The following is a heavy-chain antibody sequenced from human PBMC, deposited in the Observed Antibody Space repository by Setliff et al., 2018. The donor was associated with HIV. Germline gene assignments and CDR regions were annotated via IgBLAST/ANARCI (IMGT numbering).Heavy chain of an antibody. CDR1: GFTFSSYS. CDR3: VRGSGYYYFDY. CDR2: IRYYGSNE. D-gene: IGHD3-22*01. V-gene: IGHV3-33*08. Sequence: GGSLRLSCAASGFTFSSYSMNWVRQAPGKGLEWVTYIRYYGSNEYYAESVKGRFTISRDNAKNMLYLQMNSLSADDTAVYYCVRGSGYYYFDYWGQGTLVTVSS. J-gene: IGHJ4*02.